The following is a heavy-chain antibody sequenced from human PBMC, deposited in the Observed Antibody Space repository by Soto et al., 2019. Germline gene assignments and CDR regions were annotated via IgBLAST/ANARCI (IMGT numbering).Heavy chain of an antibody. D-gene: IGHD3-10*01. J-gene: IGHJ5*02. CDR3: ARTGGPYYYGSGSSNWFDP. CDR1: GGSISSSNW. Sequence: SETLSLTCAVSGGSISSSNWWSWVRQPPGKGLEWIGEIYHSGSTNYNPSLKSRVTTSVDKSKNQFSLKLSSVTAADTAVYYCARTGGPYYYGSGSSNWFDPWGQGTLVTVSS. CDR2: IYHSGST. V-gene: IGHV4-4*02.